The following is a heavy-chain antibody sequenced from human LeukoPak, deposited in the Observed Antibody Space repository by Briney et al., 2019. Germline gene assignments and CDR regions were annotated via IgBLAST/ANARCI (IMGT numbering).Heavy chain of an antibody. J-gene: IGHJ4*02. CDR1: GFTFSSYS. CDR3: ARDGLLAAAAGIYYFDY. Sequence: AGSLRLSCAVSGFTFSSYSMNWVRQAPGKGLEWVSSISSSSSYIYYAYSMKGRFTISRDNAKNSLYQQMYMLGAEDTAVYYCARDGLLAAAAGIYYFDYWGQGTLVTVSS. V-gene: IGHV3-21*01. CDR2: ISSSSSYI. D-gene: IGHD6-13*01.